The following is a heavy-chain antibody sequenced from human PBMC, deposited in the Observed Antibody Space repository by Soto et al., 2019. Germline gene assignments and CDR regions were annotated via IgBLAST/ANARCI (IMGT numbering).Heavy chain of an antibody. CDR1: GFTFSSYG. V-gene: IGHV3-30*03. D-gene: IGHD6-13*01. J-gene: IGHJ4*02. Sequence: QVQLVESGGGVVQPGRSLRLSCAASGFTFSSYGMHWVRQAPGKWLEWVALISYDGSDKYYSDSVKGRFTISRYNSKHTLYLQMNSLRVEDPAVYYCGAGQYFSDYWGQGTLVTVSS. CDR2: ISYDGSDK. CDR3: GAGQYFSDY.